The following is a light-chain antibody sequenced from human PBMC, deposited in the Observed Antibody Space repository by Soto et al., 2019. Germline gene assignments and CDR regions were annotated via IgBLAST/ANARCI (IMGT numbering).Light chain of an antibody. CDR3: QQYNSYPWT. CDR2: KAS. V-gene: IGKV1-5*03. CDR1: QSISSW. Sequence: DIQRTQSPSTLSASVGDRVTITCRASQSISSWLAWYQQKPGKAPKLLIYKASSLESGVPSRFSGSGSGTEFTLTISSLQPDDFATYYCQQYNSYPWTFGQGTKVEFK. J-gene: IGKJ1*01.